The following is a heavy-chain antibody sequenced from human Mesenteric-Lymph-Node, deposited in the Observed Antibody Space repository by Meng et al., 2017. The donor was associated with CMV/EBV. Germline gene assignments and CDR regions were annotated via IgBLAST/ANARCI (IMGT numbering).Heavy chain of an antibody. V-gene: IGHV1-69*04. Sequence: CKASGGTFSSYAISWVRQAPGQGLEWMGRIIPILGIANYAQKFQGRVTITADKSTSTAYMELSSLRSEDTAMYYCAGYTVTTGAFDYWGQGTLVTVSS. CDR2: IIPILGIA. J-gene: IGHJ4*02. CDR3: AGYTVTTGAFDY. D-gene: IGHD4-17*01. CDR1: GGTFSSYA.